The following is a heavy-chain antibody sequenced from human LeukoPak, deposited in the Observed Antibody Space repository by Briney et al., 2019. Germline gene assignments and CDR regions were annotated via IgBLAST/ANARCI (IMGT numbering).Heavy chain of an antibody. V-gene: IGHV4-31*11. CDR1: GGSISSGGYS. J-gene: IGHJ6*02. CDR3: ARVPLTYDSSGYYYYYYGMDV. CDR2: IYYSGST. D-gene: IGHD3-22*01. Sequence: SETLSLTCAVSGGSISSGGYSWSWIRQHPGKGLEWIGYIYYSGSTYYNPSLKSRVTISVDTSKNQFSLKLSSVTAADTAVYYCARVPLTYDSSGYYYYYYGMDVWGQGTTVTVSS.